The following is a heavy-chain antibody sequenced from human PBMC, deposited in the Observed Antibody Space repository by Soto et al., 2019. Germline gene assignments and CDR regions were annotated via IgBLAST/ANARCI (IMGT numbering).Heavy chain of an antibody. D-gene: IGHD4-17*01. Sequence: PGGSLRLSCAASGFTFSSYGMHWVRQAPGKGLEWVAVIWYDGSNKYYADSVKGRFTISRDNSKNTLYLQMNSLRAEDTAVYYCARDRATVTKDETTYYYYYGMDVWGQGTTVTVSS. CDR1: GFTFSSYG. V-gene: IGHV3-33*01. J-gene: IGHJ6*02. CDR2: IWYDGSNK. CDR3: ARDRATVTKDETTYYYYYGMDV.